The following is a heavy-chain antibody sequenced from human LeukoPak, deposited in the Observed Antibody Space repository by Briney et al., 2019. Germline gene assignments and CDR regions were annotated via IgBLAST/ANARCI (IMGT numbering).Heavy chain of an antibody. CDR1: GFTFSSYG. J-gene: IGHJ4*02. CDR3: ARVDYDSSGYSDY. CDR2: IWYDGSNK. Sequence: PGGSLRLSCAASGFTFSSYGMHWVRQAPGKGLEWAALIWYDGSNKYYADSVKGRFTISRDDSKNTLFLQMNSLRAEDTAVYYCARVDYDSSGYSDYWGQGTLVTVSS. D-gene: IGHD3-22*01. V-gene: IGHV3-33*01.